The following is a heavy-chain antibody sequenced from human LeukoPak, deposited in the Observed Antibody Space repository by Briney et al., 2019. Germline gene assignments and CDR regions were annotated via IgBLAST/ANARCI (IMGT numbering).Heavy chain of an antibody. D-gene: IGHD3-10*01. CDR3: ARDMVALVWFGESYGVDV. Sequence: GGSLRLSCAASGFTFSSYWMHWVRQAPGKVLVWVSRINTDGSSTSYADSVKGRFTISRDNSKSTVYLQMNGLGDDDTAVYFCARDMVALVWFGESYGVDVWGQGTTVIVS. V-gene: IGHV3-74*01. J-gene: IGHJ6*02. CDR2: INTDGSST. CDR1: GFTFSSYW.